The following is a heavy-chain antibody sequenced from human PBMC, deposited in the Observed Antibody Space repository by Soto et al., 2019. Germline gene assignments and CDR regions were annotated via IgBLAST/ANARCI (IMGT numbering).Heavy chain of an antibody. CDR1: GGSFSGYY. J-gene: IGHJ5*02. V-gene: IGHV4-34*01. CDR2: INHSGST. D-gene: IGHD3-9*01. Sequence: SETLSLTGAVYGGSFSGYYWSWIRQPPGKGLEWSGEINHSGSTNYNPSLKSRVTISVDTSKNQFSLKLSSVTAADTAVYYSPRAINHRLVDWFDPWGQGTLVTVYS. CDR3: PRAINHRLVDWFDP.